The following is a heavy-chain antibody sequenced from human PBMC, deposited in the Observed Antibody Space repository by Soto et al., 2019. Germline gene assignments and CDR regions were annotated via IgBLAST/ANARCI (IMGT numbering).Heavy chain of an antibody. CDR3: AREDVDIVATIPNYYYYMDV. J-gene: IGHJ6*03. CDR2: IKQDGSEK. CDR1: GFTFSSYW. V-gene: IGHV3-7*01. Sequence: HPGGSLRLSCAASGFTFSSYWMSWVRQAPGKGLEWVANIKQDGSEKYYVDSVKGRFTISRDNAKNSLYLQMNSLRAEDTAVYYCAREDVDIVATIPNYYYYMDVWGKGTTVTSP. D-gene: IGHD5-12*01.